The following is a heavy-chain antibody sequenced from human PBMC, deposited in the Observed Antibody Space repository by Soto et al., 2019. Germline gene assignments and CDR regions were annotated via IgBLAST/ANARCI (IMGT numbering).Heavy chain of an antibody. D-gene: IGHD4-4*01. CDR1: GFTFTSYA. J-gene: IGHJ4*02. Sequence: QVQLVKSGGGVVQPGRSLRLSCADSGFTFTSYAMHWVRQAPGKGLEWVAVISYDGSNKYYADSVKGRFTISRDNSKNTLYLQMNSRRAEDTAVYYCAREVTGPGDYWGQGNLGTVFS. V-gene: IGHV3-30-3*01. CDR3: AREVTGPGDY. CDR2: ISYDGSNK.